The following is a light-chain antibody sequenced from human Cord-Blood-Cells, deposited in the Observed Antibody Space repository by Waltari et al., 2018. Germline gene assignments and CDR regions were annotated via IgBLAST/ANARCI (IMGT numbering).Light chain of an antibody. Sequence: IQMTQSPSSLSASVGDRVTITCRASQRSSSYLNSYQQKTGKAPKPLSYAASSLQSRARTRCSGSGSGTEFTLTLSIPEPEDFATYDWLHSYSTPYTFGQATKLGIK. CDR2: AAS. J-gene: IGKJ2*01. CDR3: LHSYSTPYT. V-gene: IGKV1-39*01. CDR1: QRSSSY.